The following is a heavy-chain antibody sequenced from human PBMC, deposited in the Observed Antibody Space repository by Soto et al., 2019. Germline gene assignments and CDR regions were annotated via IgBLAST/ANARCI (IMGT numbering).Heavy chain of an antibody. J-gene: IGHJ6*02. V-gene: IGHV3-30*04. D-gene: IGHD5-12*01. CDR2: ISFDGSSE. Sequence: QVQLLDSGGGVVQPGRSLRLSCVVSGFTFSTYAMYWVRQAPGKGLEWVALISFDGSSEYYADSVKGRFTISRDNSKDTLYLQMNSLRAEDTAVFYCAKDGGYDYYYYYGMDVWGQGTTVTVSS. CDR3: AKDGGYDYYYYYGMDV. CDR1: GFTFSTYA.